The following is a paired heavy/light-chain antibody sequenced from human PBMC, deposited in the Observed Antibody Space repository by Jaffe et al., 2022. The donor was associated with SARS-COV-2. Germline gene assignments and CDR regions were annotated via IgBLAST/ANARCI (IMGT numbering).Heavy chain of an antibody. D-gene: IGHD2-15*01. CDR2: IYPGDSDT. CDR1: GYTFSSYW. J-gene: IGHJ4*02. V-gene: IGHV5-51*01. Sequence: EVQLVQSGAEVKKPGESLKISCKGSGYTFSSYWIGWVRQMPGKGLEWMGIIYPGDSDTRYSPSIQGQVTISADQSISTAYLQWSSLKASDTAMYYCARLATDYPTRHMWYYFDYWGQGTLVTVSS. CDR3: ARLATDYPTRHMWYYFDY.
Light chain of an antibody. V-gene: IGLV2-23*01. CDR1: SSDVGSYNL. CDR3: SSYAGTTTPLV. Sequence: QSALTQPASVSGSPGQSITISCTGTSSDVGSYNLVSWYQQHPGKAPKLMICEGSKRPSGVSNRFSGSKSGNTASLTISGLQAEDEADYYCSSYAGTTTPLVFGTGTKVTVL. CDR2: EGS. J-gene: IGLJ1*01.